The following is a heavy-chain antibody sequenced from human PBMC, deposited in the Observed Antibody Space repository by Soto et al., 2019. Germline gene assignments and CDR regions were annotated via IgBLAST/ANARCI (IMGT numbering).Heavy chain of an antibody. Sequence: ASVKVSCKASGYTFTSYAMHWVRQAPGQRLEWMGWINAGNGNTKYSQKFQGRVTITRDTSASTAYMELSSLRSEDTAVYYCARDAIRTNYDFWSGYYGHDFDYWGQGTLVTVSS. J-gene: IGHJ4*02. CDR1: GYTFTSYA. D-gene: IGHD3-3*01. V-gene: IGHV1-3*01. CDR2: INAGNGNT. CDR3: ARDAIRTNYDFWSGYYGHDFDY.